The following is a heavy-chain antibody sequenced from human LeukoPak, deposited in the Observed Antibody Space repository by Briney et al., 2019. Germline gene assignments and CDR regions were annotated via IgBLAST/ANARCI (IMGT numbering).Heavy chain of an antibody. D-gene: IGHD3-3*01. CDR3: MTERRGGFLSYYYYMTG. CDR2: IIPIFGTA. J-gene: IGHJ6*03. CDR1: GGTFSSYA. Sequence: SVKFSCKASGGTFSSYAISWVRQAPGQGLEWMGGIIPIFGTANYAQKFQGRVTITADESTSTAYMELSSLRSEDTAVYYCMTERRGGFLSYYYYMTGCGKGTMVSLSS. V-gene: IGHV1-69*13.